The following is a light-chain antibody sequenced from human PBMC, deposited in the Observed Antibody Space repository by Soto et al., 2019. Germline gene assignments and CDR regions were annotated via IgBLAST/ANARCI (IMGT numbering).Light chain of an antibody. J-gene: IGKJ1*01. Sequence: DIQMTQSPSTLSASVGDRVTITCRASQSISSWLAWYQQKPGKAPKLLINKASSLESGVPSRFSGSGSGTDFTLTISCLQSEDFATYYCQQYYSYLPWTFGQGTKVDIK. CDR3: QQYYSYLPWT. CDR1: QSISSW. CDR2: KAS. V-gene: IGKV1-5*03.